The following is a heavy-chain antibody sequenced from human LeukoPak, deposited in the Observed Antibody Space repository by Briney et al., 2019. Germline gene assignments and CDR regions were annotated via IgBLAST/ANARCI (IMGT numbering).Heavy chain of an antibody. J-gene: IGHJ3*02. CDR3: ARVGYDILTGYYKLNAFDI. D-gene: IGHD3-9*01. CDR2: IYYSGNT. V-gene: IGHV4-59*01. CDR1: GGSISSNY. Sequence: SETLSLTCTVSGGSISSNYWSWIRQPPGKGLEWIGYIYYSGNTDYSPSLKSRVTISVDTSKKRFSLKLRSVTAADTAVYYCARVGYDILTGYYKLNAFDIWGQGTMVTVSS.